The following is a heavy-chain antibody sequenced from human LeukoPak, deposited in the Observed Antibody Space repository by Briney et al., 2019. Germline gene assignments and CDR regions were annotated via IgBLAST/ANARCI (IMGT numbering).Heavy chain of an antibody. J-gene: IGHJ2*01. D-gene: IGHD6-13*01. CDR3: VREMGDKYSSSWALDL. V-gene: IGHV3-13*01. CDR1: GFTFSNSD. Sequence: PGGSLRLSCAASGFTFSNSDMHWVRQAAGKGLEWVSAIGTVGDTYYPDSVKGRFTISRENAKNSLYLQMNSLRAGDTAVYYCVREMGDKYSSSWALDLWGRGTLVTVSS. CDR2: IGTVGDT.